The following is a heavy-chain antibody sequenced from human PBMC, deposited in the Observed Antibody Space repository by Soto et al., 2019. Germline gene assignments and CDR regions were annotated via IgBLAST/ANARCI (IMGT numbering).Heavy chain of an antibody. J-gene: IGHJ4*02. Sequence: QVQLVESGGGVVQPGRSLRLSCAASGFTFSTYGMHWVRQAPGKGLEWVAVIWYDGSNKYYADSVTSRFTISRDNSKSTLYLQMNSLRAEDTAVYYCARDRLLGNYFEYWGQGSLVTVSS. V-gene: IGHV3-33*01. D-gene: IGHD1-26*01. CDR2: IWYDGSNK. CDR1: GFTFSTYG. CDR3: ARDRLLGNYFEY.